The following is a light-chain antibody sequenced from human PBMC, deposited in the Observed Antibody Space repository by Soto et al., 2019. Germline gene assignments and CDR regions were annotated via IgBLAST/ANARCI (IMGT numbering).Light chain of an antibody. Sequence: IVLTQSPGTLSLSPGLRATLSCRASQSVSSSYLAWYQQKPGQAPRLRIYAASSRATAIPDRFSGSGSVTDFTITPISLEPEDFAVYYCHQYCSSPVFTFGPGTKVDI. J-gene: IGKJ3*01. V-gene: IGKV3-20*01. CDR1: QSVSSSY. CDR3: HQYCSSPVFT. CDR2: AAS.